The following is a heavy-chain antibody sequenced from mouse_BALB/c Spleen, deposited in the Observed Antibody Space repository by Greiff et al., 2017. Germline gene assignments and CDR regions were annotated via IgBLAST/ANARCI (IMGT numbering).Heavy chain of an antibody. CDR2: ISYSGST. D-gene: IGHD4-1*01. V-gene: IGHV3-2*02. CDR1: GYSITSDYA. CDR3: ATGTYYFDY. J-gene: IGHJ2*01. Sequence: EVHLVESGPGLVKPSQSLSLTCTVTGYSITSDYAWNWIRQFPGNKLEWMGYISYSGSTSYNPSLKSRISITRDTSKNQFFLQLNSVTTEDTATYYCATGTYYFDYWGQGTTLTVSS.